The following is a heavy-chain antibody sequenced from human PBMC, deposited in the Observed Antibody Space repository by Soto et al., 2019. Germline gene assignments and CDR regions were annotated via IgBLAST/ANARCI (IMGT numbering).Heavy chain of an antibody. CDR3: ARVDTSMGATCVSY. CDR2: IYYSGST. CDR1: GGSISSRGYY. Sequence: SETLSLTCTVSGGSISSRGYYWGWIRQPPGKGLEWIGTIYYSGSTYYNPSLKSRVTISVDTSKNQFSLKLSSVTAADTAVYYCARVDTSMGATCVSYWGQGTLVTVSS. V-gene: IGHV4-39*07. D-gene: IGHD1-26*01. J-gene: IGHJ4*02.